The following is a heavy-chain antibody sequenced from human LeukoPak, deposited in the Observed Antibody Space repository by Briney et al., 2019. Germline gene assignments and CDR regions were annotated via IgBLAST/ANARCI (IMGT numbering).Heavy chain of an antibody. J-gene: IGHJ4*02. CDR1: TFPFSRSS. V-gene: IGHV3-48*04. CDR3: TKDEVFSSAWYFDY. Sequence: GGSLRLSCAASTFPFSRSSMNWVRQAPGKGLEWVSYISNSGSTIYYADSVKGRFTISRDNAKNTLYLQINSLRAEDTAVYYCTKDEVFSSAWYFDYWGQGTLVTVSS. D-gene: IGHD6-19*01. CDR2: ISNSGSTI.